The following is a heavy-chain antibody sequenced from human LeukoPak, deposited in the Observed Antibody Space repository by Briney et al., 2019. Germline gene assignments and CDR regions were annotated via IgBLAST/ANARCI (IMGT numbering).Heavy chain of an antibody. J-gene: IGHJ6*03. CDR2: INHSGST. Sequence: PSETLSLTCTVSGGSISSSSYYWGWIRQPPGKGLEWIGEINHSGSTNYNPSLKSRVTISVNTSKNQFSLKLSSVTAADTAVYYCARGGLNWSYYYYYMDVWGKGTTVTVSS. D-gene: IGHD1-1*01. CDR3: ARGGLNWSYYYYYMDV. V-gene: IGHV4-39*07. CDR1: GGSISSSSYY.